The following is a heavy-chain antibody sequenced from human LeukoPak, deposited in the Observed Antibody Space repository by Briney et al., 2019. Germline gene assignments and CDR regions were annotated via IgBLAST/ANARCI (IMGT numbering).Heavy chain of an antibody. J-gene: IGHJ4*02. Sequence: SETLSFTCTVSGGSISSYYWSWIRQPPGKGLEWIGYINYSGSTNYNPSLKSRVTISVDTSKNQFSLKLTSVTAADTAVYYCASLGRLASIGMEDWGQGALVTVSS. V-gene: IGHV4-59*12. CDR1: GGSISSYY. CDR2: INYSGST. CDR3: ASLGRLASIGMED. D-gene: IGHD3-16*01.